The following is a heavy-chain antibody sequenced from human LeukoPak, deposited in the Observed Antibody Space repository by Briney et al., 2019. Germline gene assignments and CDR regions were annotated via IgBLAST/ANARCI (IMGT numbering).Heavy chain of an antibody. CDR3: AKSLGDSFVMDV. CDR1: RYTFPGYF. Sequence: VASVTVSHMPSRYTFPGYFMHRGPPAPGQRLEWMGWINPNTGGTNYAQKFQGRVSMTRDTSISTAYMELSRLRSDDTAVYYCAKSLGDSFVMDVWAKGTSVTVSS. D-gene: IGHD3-16*01. CDR2: INPNTGGT. V-gene: IGHV1-2*02. J-gene: IGHJ6*03.